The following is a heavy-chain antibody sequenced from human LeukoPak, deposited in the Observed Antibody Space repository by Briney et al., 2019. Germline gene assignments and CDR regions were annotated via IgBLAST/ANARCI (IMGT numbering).Heavy chain of an antibody. J-gene: IGHJ4*02. V-gene: IGHV4-31*03. CDR3: AGRSMITFGGVIVTDY. Sequence: ASETLSLTCTVSGGSISSGGYYWSWIRQHPGKGLEWIGYIYYSGSTYYNPSLKSRVTISVDTSKNQFSLKLSSVTAADTAVYYCAGRSMITFGGVIVTDYWGQGTLVTVSS. CDR2: IYYSGST. CDR1: GGSISSGGYY. D-gene: IGHD3-16*02.